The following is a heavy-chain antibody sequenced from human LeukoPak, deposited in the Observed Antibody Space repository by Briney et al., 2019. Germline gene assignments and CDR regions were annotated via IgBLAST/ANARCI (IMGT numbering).Heavy chain of an antibody. V-gene: IGHV1-2*02. D-gene: IGHD3-22*01. CDR3: ARDGSWDYYDSSGYYYDY. J-gene: IGHJ4*02. CDR1: GYTFTGYY. Sequence: ASVKVSCKASGYTFTGYYMHWVRQAPGQGLEWMGWINPNSGGTNYAQKFQGRVTMTRDTSTSTAYMELSSLRSEDTAVYYCARDGSWDYYDSSGYYYDYWGQGTLVTVSS. CDR2: INPNSGGT.